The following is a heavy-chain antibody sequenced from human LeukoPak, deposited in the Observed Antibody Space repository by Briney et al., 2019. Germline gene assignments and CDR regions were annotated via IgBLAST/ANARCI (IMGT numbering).Heavy chain of an antibody. J-gene: IGHJ4*02. Sequence: PGGSLRLSCAASGFTLSSYAMSWVRQAPGKGLEWVSAISGSGGSTYYADSVKGRFTISRDNSKNTLYLQMNSLRAEDTAVYYCAKDDRFSSGWYPLDYWGQGTLVTVSS. V-gene: IGHV3-23*01. CDR2: ISGSGGST. D-gene: IGHD6-19*01. CDR1: GFTLSSYA. CDR3: AKDDRFSSGWYPLDY.